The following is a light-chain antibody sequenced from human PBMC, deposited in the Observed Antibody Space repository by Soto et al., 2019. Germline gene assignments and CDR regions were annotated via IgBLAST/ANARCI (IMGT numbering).Light chain of an antibody. V-gene: IGLV1-47*02. Sequence: QSVLTQPPSASGTPGQRVTISCSGSSSNIGSNFVYWYQQVPGTAPKLLIYYNNKRPSGVPDRVSGSKSGTSASLAISGLRSEDEADYYCAAWDDSLSGHWVFGGGTQLTVL. CDR3: AAWDDSLSGHWV. CDR1: SSNIGSNF. J-gene: IGLJ3*02. CDR2: YNN.